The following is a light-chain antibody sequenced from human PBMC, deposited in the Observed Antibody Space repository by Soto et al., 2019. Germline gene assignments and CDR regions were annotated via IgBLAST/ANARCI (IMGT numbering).Light chain of an antibody. Sequence: QSALTQPASVSGSPGQSITISCTGTSSDIGRYNLVSWYQQHPGKAPKLIIYEDIERPSGVSDRFSGSKSGNTASLTISGLQTEDEADYYCCSFAGGASVLFGGGTTLTVL. CDR1: SSDIGRYNL. CDR3: CSFAGGASVL. CDR2: EDI. J-gene: IGLJ2*01. V-gene: IGLV2-23*01.